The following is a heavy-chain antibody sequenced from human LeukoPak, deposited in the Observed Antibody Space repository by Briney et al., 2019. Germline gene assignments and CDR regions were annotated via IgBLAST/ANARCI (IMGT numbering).Heavy chain of an antibody. CDR1: GFTFSNHS. CDR2: IRSSSTTI. Sequence: PGGSLRLSCEASGFTFSNHSMNWVRQAPGKGLEWVSYIRSSSTTIYYADSVKGRFTISRDNAKNSLYLQMNSLRAEDTAVYYCARDLCRIVVVPHYFDYWGQGTLVTVSS. V-gene: IGHV3-48*01. D-gene: IGHD3-22*01. CDR3: ARDLCRIVVVPHYFDY. J-gene: IGHJ4*02.